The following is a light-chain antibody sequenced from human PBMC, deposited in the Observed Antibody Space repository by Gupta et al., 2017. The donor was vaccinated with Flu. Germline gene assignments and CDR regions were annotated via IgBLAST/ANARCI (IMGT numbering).Light chain of an antibody. Sequence: QPVVTQSSSASASLGSSVKLTCILTSGHTTYTVAWHQQQPGKAPRFLMKLESSGSYSKGSGVPDRFSGSSSGADRFLTISNLQPEDEADYYCETWDSQIRVFGGGTKLTVL. CDR1: SGHTTYT. CDR3: ETWDSQIRV. V-gene: IGLV4-60*03. CDR2: LESSGSY. J-gene: IGLJ2*01.